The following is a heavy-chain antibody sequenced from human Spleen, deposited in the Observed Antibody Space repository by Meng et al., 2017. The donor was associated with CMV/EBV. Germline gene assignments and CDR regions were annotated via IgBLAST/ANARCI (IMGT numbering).Heavy chain of an antibody. CDR2: IKCRTTDGTT. J-gene: IGHJ4*02. D-gene: IGHD3-9*01. CDR3: ATGFEEIAY. Sequence: LSCAAAGFTCTTAWRIWVGQAPGKGLEWVGRIKCRTTDGTTDSAVAVRVKFTISRNASYIALYLQMTGLQTEDTSVYYCATGFEEIAYWGQGTLVTVSS. V-gene: IGHV3-15*01. CDR1: GFTCTTAW.